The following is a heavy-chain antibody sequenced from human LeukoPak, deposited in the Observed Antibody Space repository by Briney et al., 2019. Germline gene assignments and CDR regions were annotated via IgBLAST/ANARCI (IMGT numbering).Heavy chain of an antibody. D-gene: IGHD6-13*01. Sequence: SETLSLTCTVSGGSISSYYWSWIRQPPGKGLEWIGYIYYSGSTNYNPSLKSRVTISVDTSKNQFSLKLSSVTAADTAVYYCAREGLAAAGRRGAWFDPWGQGTLVTVSS. CDR3: AREGLAAAGRRGAWFDP. CDR2: IYYSGST. J-gene: IGHJ5*02. V-gene: IGHV4-59*01. CDR1: GGSISSYY.